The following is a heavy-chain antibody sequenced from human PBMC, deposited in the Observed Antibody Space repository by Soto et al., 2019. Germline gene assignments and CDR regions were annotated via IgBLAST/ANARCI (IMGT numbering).Heavy chain of an antibody. D-gene: IGHD7-27*01. J-gene: IGHJ6*02. V-gene: IGHV4-39*07. Sequence: SETLSLTCAVSGGPISSRTYSWGWIRQPPGKSLEWIGTIYSRGNTYSNPSLKSRVTISVDTSKNQFSLKLSSVTAADTAVYYCARDQVGKGDYYYGMDVWGQGTTVTVSS. CDR3: ARDQVGKGDYYYGMDV. CDR1: GGPISSRTYS. CDR2: IYSRGNT.